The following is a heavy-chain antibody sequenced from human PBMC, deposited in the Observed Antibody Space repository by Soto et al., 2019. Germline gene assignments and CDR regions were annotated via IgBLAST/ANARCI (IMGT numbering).Heavy chain of an antibody. CDR2: IDPTDSYT. J-gene: IGHJ4*02. CDR3: ARLGGEMATIIDY. D-gene: IGHD5-12*01. Sequence: GESLKISCNGSGYSFTNYWISWVRQMPGKGLEWMGKIDPTDSYTNYSPSFQGHVTISADKSIRTAYLQWSSLKASDTVMYYCARLGGEMATIIDYWGQGTLVTVSS. V-gene: IGHV5-10-1*01. CDR1: GYSFTNYW.